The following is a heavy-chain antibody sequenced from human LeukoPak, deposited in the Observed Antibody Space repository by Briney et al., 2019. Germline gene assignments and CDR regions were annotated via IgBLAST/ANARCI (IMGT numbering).Heavy chain of an antibody. V-gene: IGHV4-38-2*01. D-gene: IGHD3-16*01. CDR3: AAGGPGDWFDP. Sequence: PSETLSLTCAVSGYSISSGYYWGWIRQPPGKGLEWFGSIYHSGSTYYNPSLKSRVTISVDTSKNQFSLKLSSVTAADTAVYYCAAGGPGDWFDPWGQGTLVTVSS. CDR1: GYSISSGYY. CDR2: IYHSGST. J-gene: IGHJ5*02.